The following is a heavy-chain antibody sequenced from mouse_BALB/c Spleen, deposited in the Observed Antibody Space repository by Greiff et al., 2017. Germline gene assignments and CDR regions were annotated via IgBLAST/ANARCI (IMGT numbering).Heavy chain of an antibody. D-gene: IGHD2-4*01. CDR2: IWSGGST. J-gene: IGHJ3*01. V-gene: IGHV2-2*02. CDR3: ARKIDYDEGFAY. Sequence: VKLMESGPGLVQPSQSLSITCTVSGFSLTSYGVHWVRQSPGKGLEWLGVIWSGGSTDYNAAFISRLSISKDNSKSQVFFKMNSLQANDTAIYYCARKIDYDEGFAYWGQGTLVTVSA. CDR1: GFSLTSYG.